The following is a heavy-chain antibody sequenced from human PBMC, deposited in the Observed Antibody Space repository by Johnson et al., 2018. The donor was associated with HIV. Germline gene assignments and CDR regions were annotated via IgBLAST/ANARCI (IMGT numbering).Heavy chain of an antibody. D-gene: IGHD3-10*01. CDR2: ISWNSGRI. V-gene: IGHV3-20*04. J-gene: IGHJ3*02. CDR1: GFTFNDYG. Sequence: VQLVESGGGVVRPGGSLRLSCAASGFTFNDYGMSWVRQVPGKGLEWVSGISWNSGRIVYADSGKGLFTIPRDNAKNSLYLQVNSLRAEDTAVYFCAREGILWFGELFLGMGIWGQGTMVTVSS. CDR3: AREGILWFGELFLGMGI.